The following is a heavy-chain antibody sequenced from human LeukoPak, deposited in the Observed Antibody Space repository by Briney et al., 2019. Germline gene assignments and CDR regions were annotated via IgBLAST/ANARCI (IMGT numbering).Heavy chain of an antibody. V-gene: IGHV3-20*04. J-gene: IGHJ4*02. CDR2: MNWRGTVI. D-gene: IGHD3-3*02. CDR3: ARGLDGFAFFDE. Sequence: GESLRLSCAASGFNFDDYGMASVRQAPRKGLQWISGMNWRGTVIEYADSAKGRFTISRDNAKNSLHLQMNSLRDEDTALYYCARGLDGFAFFDEWGQGVLVSVSS. CDR1: GFNFDDYG.